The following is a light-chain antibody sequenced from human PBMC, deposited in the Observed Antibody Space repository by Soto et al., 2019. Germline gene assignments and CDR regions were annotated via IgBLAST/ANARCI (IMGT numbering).Light chain of an antibody. Sequence: DIVMTQSPGSLAVSLGETATINCKSSQSVLKSSKIKNLLAGLQQKPGQPPKVLIYWASSRESGVPDRFRGSGSGTDFTLTISNLQADDVAVYYCQQYFTTPQTFGQGTKVEIK. CDR3: QQYFTTPQT. CDR2: WAS. CDR1: QSVLKSSKIKNL. V-gene: IGKV4-1*01. J-gene: IGKJ2*01.